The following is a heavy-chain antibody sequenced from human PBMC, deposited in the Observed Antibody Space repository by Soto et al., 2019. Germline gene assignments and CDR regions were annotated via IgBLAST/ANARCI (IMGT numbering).Heavy chain of an antibody. CDR3: ARDFNASGSYYTDY. Sequence: QGLEWMGWISPYKGNTHYAQGLQGRVTMTTDTSTSTAYMELRSLRSDDTAVYYCARDFNASGSYYTDYRRQRTLVTVFS. V-gene: IGHV1-18*01. J-gene: IGHJ4*02. CDR2: ISPYKGNT. D-gene: IGHD3-10*01.